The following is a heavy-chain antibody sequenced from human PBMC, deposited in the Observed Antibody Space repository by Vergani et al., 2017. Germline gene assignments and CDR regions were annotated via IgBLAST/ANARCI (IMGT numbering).Heavy chain of an antibody. CDR1: GGSFSGYY. CDR3: ARPKYSGSYYRHWYFDL. D-gene: IGHD1-26*01. CDR2: IYTSGST. Sequence: QVQLQQWGAGLLKPSETLSLTCAVYGGSFSGYYWSWIRQPPGKGLEWIGYIYTSGSTNYNPSLKSRVTISVDTSKNQFSLKLSSVTAADTAVYYCARPKYSGSYYRHWYFDLWGRGTLVTVSS. J-gene: IGHJ2*01. V-gene: IGHV4-4*09.